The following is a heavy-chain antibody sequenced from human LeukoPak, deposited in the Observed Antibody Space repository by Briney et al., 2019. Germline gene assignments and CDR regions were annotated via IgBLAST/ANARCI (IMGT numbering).Heavy chain of an antibody. V-gene: IGHV4-61*02. CDR1: GGSVYSGSYY. CDR2: IYSSGST. CDR3: ATEYGSSWSYWYFDL. J-gene: IGHJ2*01. Sequence: SQTLSLTCTVSGGSVYSGSYYWSWIRQPAGKGLEWIGRIYSSGSTKYNPSLKGRVTMSVDTSKNQFSLNLTSATAADTAVYYCATEYGSSWSYWYFDLWGRGTLVTVSS. D-gene: IGHD6-13*01.